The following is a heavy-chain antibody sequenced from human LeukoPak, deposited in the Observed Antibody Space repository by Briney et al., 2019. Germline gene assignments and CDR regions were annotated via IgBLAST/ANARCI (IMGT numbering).Heavy chain of an antibody. D-gene: IGHD3-16*01. J-gene: IGHJ4*02. Sequence: GGSLRLSCAASGFTFSSYAMNWVRQAPGKGLEWVSVISGSGGTTYYADSVKGRFTISRDNSKNMLYLQMNSLRAEDTAVYYCAKRVGGVNNFDYWGQGTLVTVSS. CDR2: ISGSGGTT. CDR1: GFTFSSYA. V-gene: IGHV3-23*01. CDR3: AKRVGGVNNFDY.